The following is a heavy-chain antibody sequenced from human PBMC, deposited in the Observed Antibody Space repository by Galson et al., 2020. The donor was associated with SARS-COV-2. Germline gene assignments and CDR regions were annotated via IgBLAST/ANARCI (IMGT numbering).Heavy chain of an antibody. CDR1: GGSFSGYY. CDR3: ARASIVVVVAATRLYYGMDV. J-gene: IGHJ6*02. Sequence: SETLSLTCAVSGGSFSGYYWSWIRQPPGKGLEWIGEINHSGSTNYNPSLKSRVTISVDTSKNQFSLKLSSVTAADTAVYYCARASIVVVVAATRLYYGMDVWGQGTTVTVSS. CDR2: INHSGST. V-gene: IGHV4-34*01. D-gene: IGHD2-15*01.